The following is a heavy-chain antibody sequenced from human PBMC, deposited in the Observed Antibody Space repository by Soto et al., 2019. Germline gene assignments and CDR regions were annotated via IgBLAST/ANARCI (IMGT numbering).Heavy chain of an antibody. CDR3: ARTPMKGAPQLVQSGGYYFDY. V-gene: IGHV4-39*01. Sequence: PSETLSLTCPVSGGSISSSSYYWVWIREPPGKWLEWIGSIYYSGSTYYNPSLKSRVTISVDTSKNQFSLKLSSVTAADTAVYYCARTPMKGAPQLVQSGGYYFDYWGQGTLVTVYS. D-gene: IGHD6-13*01. CDR2: IYYSGST. J-gene: IGHJ4*02. CDR1: GGSISSSSYY.